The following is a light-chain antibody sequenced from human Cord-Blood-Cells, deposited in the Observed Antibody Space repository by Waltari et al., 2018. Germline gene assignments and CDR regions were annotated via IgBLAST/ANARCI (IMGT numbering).Light chain of an antibody. CDR2: AEN. J-gene: IGLJ2*01. CDR1: SGSIASNY. Sequence: NFMLTQPHSVSESPGKTVTISCTRSSGSIASNYVQWYQQRPGSSPTTVVYAENQRPSWVPDRFSGSIDSSSNSASLTISGLKTEDGADYYCQSYDSSNVVFGGGTKLTVL. CDR3: QSYDSSNVV. V-gene: IGLV6-57*01.